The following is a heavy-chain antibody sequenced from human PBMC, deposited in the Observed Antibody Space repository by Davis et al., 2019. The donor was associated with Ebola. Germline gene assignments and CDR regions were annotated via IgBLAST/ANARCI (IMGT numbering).Heavy chain of an antibody. CDR2: IIPVFGTT. J-gene: IGHJ3*02. V-gene: IGHV1-69*05. CDR1: GGSFRSLA. CDR3: TTPGGQDSGYDVFDI. Sequence: AASVKVSCKASGGSFRSLAISWVRQAPGQGLEWMGVIIPVFGTTIYAQTFQGRVTVTRDTSTTTVYMDLSSLRSEDTALYYCTTPGGQDSGYDVFDIWGQGTMVTVSS. D-gene: IGHD5-12*01.